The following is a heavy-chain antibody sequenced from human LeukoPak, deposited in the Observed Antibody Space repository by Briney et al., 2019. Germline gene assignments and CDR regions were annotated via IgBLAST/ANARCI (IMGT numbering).Heavy chain of an antibody. J-gene: IGHJ4*02. Sequence: ASVTVSCKDSGGTFNSYAISWVRQAPGQGLEWMGGVIPIFGTANYAQKCQVRVTITTDESTSTAYMELSSLRSEDTAVYYCARDRDGYFDYWGQGTLVTVSS. CDR1: GGTFNSYA. CDR3: ARDRDGYFDY. D-gene: IGHD5-24*01. CDR2: VIPIFGTA. V-gene: IGHV1-69*05.